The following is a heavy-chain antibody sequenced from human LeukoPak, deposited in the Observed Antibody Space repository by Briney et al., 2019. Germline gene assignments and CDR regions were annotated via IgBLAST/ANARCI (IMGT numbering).Heavy chain of an antibody. Sequence: ASVKVSCKASGYTFTSYGISWVRQAPGQGLEWMGWISAYNGNTNYAQKLQGRVTMTTDTSTSTAYMELRSLRSDDTAVYYCARDLPLSSGGGSWFFDYWGQGTLVTVSS. D-gene: IGHD2-15*01. CDR2: ISAYNGNT. J-gene: IGHJ4*02. CDR3: ARDLPLSSGGGSWFFDY. V-gene: IGHV1-18*01. CDR1: GYTFTSYG.